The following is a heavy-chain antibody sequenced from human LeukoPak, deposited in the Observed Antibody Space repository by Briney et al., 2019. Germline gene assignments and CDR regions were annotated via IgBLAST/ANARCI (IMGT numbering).Heavy chain of an antibody. CDR1: GFTFSSYA. Sequence: PGGSLRLSCAASGFTFSSYAMSWVRQAPGKGLEWVSAISGSGGSTYYADSVKGRFTISRDNAKNSLYLQMNSLRAEDTAVYYCASSQHYYYYYGMDVWGQGTTVTVS. D-gene: IGHD2-2*01. CDR3: ASSQHYYYYYGMDV. CDR2: ISGSGGST. V-gene: IGHV3-23*01. J-gene: IGHJ6*02.